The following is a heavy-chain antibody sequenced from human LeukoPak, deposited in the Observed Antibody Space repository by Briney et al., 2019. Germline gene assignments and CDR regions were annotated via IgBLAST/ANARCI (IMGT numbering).Heavy chain of an antibody. D-gene: IGHD3-10*01. CDR1: GFTFSSYS. J-gene: IGHJ4*02. Sequence: GGSLRLSRAASGFTFSSYSMNWVRQAPGKGLEWVSSISSSGNFIHYADSLKGRFTISRDNAKNSLYLQMNSLRAEDTGVYYCARGEYGSGTYHYFDYWGQGTLVTVSS. CDR2: ISSSGNFI. CDR3: ARGEYGSGTYHYFDY. V-gene: IGHV3-21*01.